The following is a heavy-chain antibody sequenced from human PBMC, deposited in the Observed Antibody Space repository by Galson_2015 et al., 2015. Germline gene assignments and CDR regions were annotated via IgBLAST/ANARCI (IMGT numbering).Heavy chain of an antibody. V-gene: IGHV3-30*03. CDR3: ARGTKVVAAFSAYGMDV. D-gene: IGHD2-15*01. CDR1: GFTFSSYG. CDR2: ISYDGSNK. Sequence: SLRLSCAASGFTFSSYGMHWVRQAPGKGLEWVAVISYDGSNKYYADSVKGRFTISRDNSKNTLYLQMNSLRAEDTAVYYCARGTKVVAAFSAYGMDVWGQGTTVTVSS. J-gene: IGHJ6*02.